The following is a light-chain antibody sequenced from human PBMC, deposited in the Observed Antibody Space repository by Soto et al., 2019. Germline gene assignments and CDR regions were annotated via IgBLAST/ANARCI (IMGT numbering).Light chain of an antibody. CDR1: QSVSSN. CDR2: GAS. J-gene: IGKJ5*01. V-gene: IGKV3D-15*01. CDR3: QQYNNWPLT. Sequence: IVLTQSPATLSVSPGERATLSCRASQSVSSNLAWHQQRPGQAPRLLIYGASTRATGVPARFSGCGSGTEFTLTITSLQSEDFAVYWCQQYNNWPLTVGPGTRLEIK.